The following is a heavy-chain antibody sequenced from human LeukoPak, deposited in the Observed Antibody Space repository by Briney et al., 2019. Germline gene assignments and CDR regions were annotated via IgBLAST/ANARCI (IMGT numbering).Heavy chain of an antibody. CDR3: ARDRGYGFWSGSFDL. CDR2: IGTGGDT. Sequence: PGGSLRLSCEASGFSFNSYDMHWVRQVTGKGLEWVSAIGTGGDTYYADFVKGRFTVSRENAKKSFYLEMNCLSAGDTAVYYCARDRGYGFWSGSFDLWGRGTLVTVSS. CDR1: GFSFNSYD. D-gene: IGHD3-3*01. V-gene: IGHV3-13*01. J-gene: IGHJ2*01.